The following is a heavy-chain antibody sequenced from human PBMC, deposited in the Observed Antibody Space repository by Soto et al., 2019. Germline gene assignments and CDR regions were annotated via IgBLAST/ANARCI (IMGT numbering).Heavy chain of an antibody. CDR2: INPNSGGT. Sequence: GASVKVSCKASGYTFTGYYMHWVRQAPGQGLEWMGWINPNSGGTNYAQKFQGWVTMTRDTSISTAYMELSRLRSDDTAVYYCAGDLGSPAAMADYYYYGMDVWGQGTTVTVS. CDR1: GYTFTGYY. J-gene: IGHJ6*02. D-gene: IGHD5-18*01. V-gene: IGHV1-2*04. CDR3: AGDLGSPAAMADYYYYGMDV.